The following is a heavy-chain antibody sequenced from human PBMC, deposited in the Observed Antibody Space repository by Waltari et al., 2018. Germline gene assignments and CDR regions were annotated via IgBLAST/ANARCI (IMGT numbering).Heavy chain of an antibody. CDR1: GYTFTSYY. J-gene: IGHJ5*02. Sequence: QVQLVQSGAELKKPGASVKVSCKASGYTFTSYYMPGVRQAPGHGREWMGIINPSGGSTSYAQKCQGTVTMTRATSTSTVDMELSSLGYEDTAVYYCARSAGHMYHNHWGQGTLVTVSS. CDR2: INPSGGST. D-gene: IGHD2-2*01. CDR3: ARSAGHMYHNH. V-gene: IGHV1-46*01.